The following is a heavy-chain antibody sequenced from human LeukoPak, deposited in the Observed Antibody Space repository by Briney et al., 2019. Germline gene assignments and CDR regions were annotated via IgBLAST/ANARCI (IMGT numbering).Heavy chain of an antibody. V-gene: IGHV3-30*03. D-gene: IGHD5-24*01. CDR2: ISYDGSNK. CDR3: ARESRDGYNPAPYFDY. Sequence: PGGSLRLSCAASGFTFSSYWMHWVRQAPGKGLEWAAVISYDGSNKYYADSVNGRFTISRDNSKNTLYLQMNSLRAEDTAVYYCARESRDGYNPAPYFDYWGQGTLVTVSS. J-gene: IGHJ4*02. CDR1: GFTFSSYW.